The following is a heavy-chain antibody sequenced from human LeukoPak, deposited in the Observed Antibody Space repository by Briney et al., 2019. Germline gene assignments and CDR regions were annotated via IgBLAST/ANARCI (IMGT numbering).Heavy chain of an antibody. CDR1: GFTVSINS. CDR2: ISSSSSYI. J-gene: IGHJ4*02. V-gene: IGHV3-21*01. Sequence: GASLRLSCTVSGFTVSINSMSWVRQAPGKGLEWVSSISSSSSYIYYADSVKGRFTISRDNAKNSLYLQMNSLRAEDTAVYYCVRSQTVVTPPDYWGQGTLVTVSS. D-gene: IGHD4-23*01. CDR3: VRSQTVVTPPDY.